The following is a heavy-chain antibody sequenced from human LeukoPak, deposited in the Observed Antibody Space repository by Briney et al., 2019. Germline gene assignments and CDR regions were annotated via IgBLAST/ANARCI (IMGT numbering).Heavy chain of an antibody. CDR1: GGSFSGYY. Sequence: PSETLSLTCVVYGGSFSGYYWSWIRQSPGKGLEWIGEINHSGSTNYNPSLKSRVTISVDTSKNQFSLKLSSVTAADTAVYYCARRSDGYFDYWGQGTLVTVSS. J-gene: IGHJ4*02. D-gene: IGHD2-8*01. CDR2: INHSGST. V-gene: IGHV4-34*01. CDR3: ARRSDGYFDY.